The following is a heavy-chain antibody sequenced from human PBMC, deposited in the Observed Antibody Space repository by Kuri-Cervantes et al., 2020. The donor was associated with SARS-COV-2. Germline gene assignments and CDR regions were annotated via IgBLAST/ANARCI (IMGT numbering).Heavy chain of an antibody. D-gene: IGHD3-16*01. CDR3: AKVGGSNYYYYMDV. V-gene: IGHV3-21*01. CDR1: GFTFSSYS. Sequence: GESLKISCAASGFTFSSYSMNWVRQAPGKGLEWVSSISSSSSYIYYADSVKGRFTISRDNAKNSLYLQMNSLRAEDTAVYYCAKVGGSNYYYYMDVWGKGTTVTVSS. J-gene: IGHJ6*03. CDR2: ISSSSSYI.